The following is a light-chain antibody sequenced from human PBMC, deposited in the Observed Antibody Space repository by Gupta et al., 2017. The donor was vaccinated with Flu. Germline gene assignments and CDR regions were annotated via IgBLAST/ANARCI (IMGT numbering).Light chain of an antibody. CDR2: KVS. J-gene: IGKJ2*03. Sequence: DVVMTQSPLSLPVTLGQPASISCRSSQSLVYSDGNTYLNWFQQRPGQSPRRLIYKVSNRDSGVPDRFSGSGSGTDFTLKISRGEAEDFGVYYCMQGTHWPPYSFGQGTKLEIK. CDR3: MQGTHWPPYS. CDR1: QSLVYSDGNTY. V-gene: IGKV2-30*01.